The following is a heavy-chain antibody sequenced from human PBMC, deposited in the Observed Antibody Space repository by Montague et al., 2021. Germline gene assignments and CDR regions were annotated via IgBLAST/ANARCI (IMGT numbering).Heavy chain of an antibody. V-gene: IGHV4-4*02. CDR1: GGSISSSNW. D-gene: IGHD3-10*01. Sequence: SETLSLTCAVSGGSISSSNWWSWVRQPPGKGLEWIGEIYHSGNTNYNPSRKCRVTISVDKSKNQFSLKLRSVTAADTAVYYCARDRWFGELSIWGQGTLVPVSS. J-gene: IGHJ4*02. CDR3: ARDRWFGELSI. CDR2: IYHSGNT.